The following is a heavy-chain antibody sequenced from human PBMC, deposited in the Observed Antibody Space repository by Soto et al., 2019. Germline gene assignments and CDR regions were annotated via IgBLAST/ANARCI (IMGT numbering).Heavy chain of an antibody. V-gene: IGHV3-53*04. CDR3: ARGTRNYDFWSGYPRYYYYMDV. CDR2: IYSGGST. Sequence: GGSLRLSCAASGFTVSSNYMSWVRQAPGKGLEWVSVIYSGGSTYYADSVKGRFTISRHNSKNTLYLQMNSLRAEDTAVYYCARGTRNYDFWSGYPRYYYYMDVWGKGTTVTVSS. D-gene: IGHD3-3*01. CDR1: GFTVSSNY. J-gene: IGHJ6*03.